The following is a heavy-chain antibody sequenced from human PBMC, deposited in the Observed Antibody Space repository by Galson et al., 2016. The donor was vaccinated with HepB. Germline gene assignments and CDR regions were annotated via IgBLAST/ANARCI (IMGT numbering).Heavy chain of an antibody. Sequence: QSGAEVKKPGESPKISCQGSGYSFTNYWIDWVRQMPGEGLEWMGRIDPSGPYINYNPSFEGHVTLSADQSVSAAYLQWSSLKASDTAIYFCARRTGFADSYFFDYWGPGTLVTVSS. CDR2: IDPSGPYI. V-gene: IGHV5-10-1*01. CDR3: ARRTGFADSYFFDY. D-gene: IGHD2-2*01. J-gene: IGHJ4*01. CDR1: GYSFTNYW.